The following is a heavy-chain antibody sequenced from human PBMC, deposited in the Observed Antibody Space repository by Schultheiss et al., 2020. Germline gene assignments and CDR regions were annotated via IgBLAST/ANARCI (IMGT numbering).Heavy chain of an antibody. J-gene: IGHJ5*02. CDR3: AKRPQQQSFRAGWFDP. CDR1: GYTFTSYS. Sequence: ASVKVSCKASGYTFTSYSMHWVRQAPGQGLEWMGWINPNSGGTNYAQKFQGWVTMTTDTSTSTAYMELRSLRSDDTAVYYCAKRPQQQSFRAGWFDPWGQGTLVTVSS. D-gene: IGHD6-13*01. CDR2: INPNSGGT. V-gene: IGHV1-2*04.